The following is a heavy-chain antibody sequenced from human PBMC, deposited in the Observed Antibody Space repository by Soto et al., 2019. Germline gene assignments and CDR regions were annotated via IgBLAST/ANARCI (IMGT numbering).Heavy chain of an antibody. J-gene: IGHJ6*03. CDR3: AKDGGYLHYYYYYYMDV. D-gene: IGHD5-12*01. Sequence: GGSLRLSCAASGFTFSSYGMHWVRQAPGKGLEWVAVISYDGSNKYYADSVKGRFTISRDNSKNTLYLQMNSLRAEDTAVYYCAKDGGYLHYYYYYYMDVWGKGTTVAVSS. CDR2: ISYDGSNK. V-gene: IGHV3-30*18. CDR1: GFTFSSYG.